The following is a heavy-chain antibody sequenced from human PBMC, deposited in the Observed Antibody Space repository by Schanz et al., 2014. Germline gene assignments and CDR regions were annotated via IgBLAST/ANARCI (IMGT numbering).Heavy chain of an antibody. CDR2: INSVGSNT. J-gene: IGHJ3*02. Sequence: EVQLVQSGGGLVQPGGSLRLSCAASGFTFSSHWMHWVRQDPGKGLVWVARINSVGSNTDYADSVTGRFTISRDNAKNTLYLQMNTLRAEDTAVYYCARKMKLGVYGGKGHDSLEIWGQGTMVTVSS. D-gene: IGHD4-17*01. CDR1: GFTFSSHW. CDR3: ARKMKLGVYGGKGHDSLEI. V-gene: IGHV3-74*01.